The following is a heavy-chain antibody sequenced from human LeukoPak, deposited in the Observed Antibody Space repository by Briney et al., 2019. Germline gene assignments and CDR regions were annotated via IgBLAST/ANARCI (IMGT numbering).Heavy chain of an antibody. CDR2: VWNDGSNK. V-gene: IGHV3-33*01. CDR3: ARASGPFDY. Sequence: GGSLRLSCAASGFTFSIYGMHWVRQAPGKGLEWVAVVWNDGSNKYYADSVKGRFTISRDNSKNTLYLQMNSLRAEDTAVYSCARASGPFDYWGQGTLVTVSS. CDR1: GFTFSIYG. D-gene: IGHD3-10*01. J-gene: IGHJ4*02.